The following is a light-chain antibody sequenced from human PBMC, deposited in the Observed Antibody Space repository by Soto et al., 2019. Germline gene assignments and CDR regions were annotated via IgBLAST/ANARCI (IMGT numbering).Light chain of an antibody. CDR2: AAS. Sequence: DIQMTQSPSSLSASVGDRVTITCRASRSITTFLNWYQQKPGKAPNLLIYAASSLQSGVPSRFSGSGSGTDFTLTIRSLQPEDFATYYCQQSYITPWTFGQGTKVDIK. J-gene: IGKJ1*01. CDR3: QQSYITPWT. CDR1: RSITTF. V-gene: IGKV1-39*01.